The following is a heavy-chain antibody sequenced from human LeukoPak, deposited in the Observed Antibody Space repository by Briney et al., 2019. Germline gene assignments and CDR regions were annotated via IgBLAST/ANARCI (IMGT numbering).Heavy chain of an antibody. CDR2: ISGSGTST. Sequence: GGSLRLSCAASGFTFSSFAMNWVRQATGKRLEWVSTISGSGTSTNYADSVKGRSTISRDNSKNTLYLQMNSLRVEDTAVYHCAKVTYDYVWGSYENWGQGILVTVSS. CDR3: AKVTYDYVWGSYEN. D-gene: IGHD3-16*01. CDR1: GFTFSSFA. J-gene: IGHJ4*02. V-gene: IGHV3-23*01.